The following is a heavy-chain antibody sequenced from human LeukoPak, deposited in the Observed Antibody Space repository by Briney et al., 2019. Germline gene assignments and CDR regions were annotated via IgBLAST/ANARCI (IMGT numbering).Heavy chain of an antibody. J-gene: IGHJ4*02. CDR2: IKQDGSKK. CDR3: TRVGYIDEGIDY. V-gene: IGHV3-7*04. CDR1: GFPFSSYW. Sequence: GGSLRLSCVASGFPFSSYWMTWVHQAPGKGLEWVANIKQDGSKKSYVDSVKGRFTISRDNAKNSLYLQMNSLRAEDTAIYYCTRVGYIDEGIDYWGQGTLVTVSS. D-gene: IGHD5-24*01.